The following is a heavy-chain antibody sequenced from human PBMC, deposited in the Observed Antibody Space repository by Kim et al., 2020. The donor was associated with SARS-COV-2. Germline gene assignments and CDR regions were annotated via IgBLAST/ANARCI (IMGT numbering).Heavy chain of an antibody. V-gene: IGHV1-24*01. CDR1: GYSLSESS. CDR3: ATGYSVRYGMDV. D-gene: IGHD1-26*01. Sequence: SVKVSCKVSGYSLSESSIHWVRQAPGKGLEWVGGFDPEDGETMYAQKFRGRVTMTEDTSTDTAYMELSSLTSEDTAVYFCATGYSVRYGMDVWGQGTTVTVSS. CDR2: FDPEDGET. J-gene: IGHJ6*02.